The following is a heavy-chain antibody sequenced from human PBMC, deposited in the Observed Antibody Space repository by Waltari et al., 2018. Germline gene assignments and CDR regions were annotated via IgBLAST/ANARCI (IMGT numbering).Heavy chain of an antibody. D-gene: IGHD3-22*01. CDR3: ARVSTMIDSRGYYPYYYYGMDV. Sequence: EVQLVESGGGLIQPGGSLRLSCAASGFTVSSNYISWVRQAPGKGLEWVSVIYSGGSTYYADSVKGRFTISRDNSKNTLYLQMNSLRAEDTAVYYCARVSTMIDSRGYYPYYYYGMDVWGQGTTVTVSS. V-gene: IGHV3-53*01. J-gene: IGHJ6*02. CDR1: GFTVSSNY. CDR2: IYSGGST.